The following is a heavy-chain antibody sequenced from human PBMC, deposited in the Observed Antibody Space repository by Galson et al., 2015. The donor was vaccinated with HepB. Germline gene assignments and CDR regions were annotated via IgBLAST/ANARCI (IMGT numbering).Heavy chain of an antibody. CDR1: GYTFTSYA. CDR2: INAGNGNT. CDR3: ARGRTTQPLY. Sequence: SVKVSCKASGYTFTSYAMHWVRQAPGQRLEWMGWINAGNGNTKYPQKFQGRVTITRDTSASTAYMELSSLRSEDTAVYYCARGRTTQPLYRGQGTLVTVSS. D-gene: IGHD4-11*01. V-gene: IGHV1-3*01. J-gene: IGHJ4*02.